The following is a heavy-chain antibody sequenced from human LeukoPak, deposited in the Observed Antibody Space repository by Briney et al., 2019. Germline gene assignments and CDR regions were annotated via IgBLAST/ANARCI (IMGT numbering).Heavy chain of an antibody. D-gene: IGHD2-15*01. V-gene: IGHV1-69*04. CDR1: GGTFSSYA. CDR3: VRLGAADPRGI. CDR2: IIPILGIA. J-gene: IGHJ3*02. Sequence: GASVKVSCKASGGTFSSYAISWVRQAPGQGLEWMGRIIPILGIANYAQKFQGRVTITADKSTSTAYMELSSLRSEDTAVYYCVRLGAADPRGIWGQGTTVTVSS.